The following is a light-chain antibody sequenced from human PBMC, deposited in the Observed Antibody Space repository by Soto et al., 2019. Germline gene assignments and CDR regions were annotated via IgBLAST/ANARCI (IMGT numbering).Light chain of an antibody. Sequence: EIVLTQSPATLYLSPGERATLSCRASQRVSSYLAWYQQTPGQAPLLLIYDASNRATGIPARFSGSWSWTDFTLTISSLEPEDFAVYYCQPRSNWPLTFGGGTKVEIK. CDR3: QPRSNWPLT. CDR1: QRVSSY. CDR2: DAS. J-gene: IGKJ4*01. V-gene: IGKV3-11*01.